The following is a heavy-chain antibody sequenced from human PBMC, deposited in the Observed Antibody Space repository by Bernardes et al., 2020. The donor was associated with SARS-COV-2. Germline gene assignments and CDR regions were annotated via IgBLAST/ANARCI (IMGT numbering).Heavy chain of an antibody. CDR3: ARAADRTFDV. CDR1: LFTCSRYC. V-gene: IGHV3-7*04. J-gene: IGHJ3*01. Sequence: GRSRRLSCAAALFTCSRYCMSLRRQAPGIGLELVANINQDGSQRNYVDSVKGRFTISRDNAKNSLFLQMNSVRVEETAVYYCARAADRTFDVWGQGTMVTVSS. CDR2: INQDGSQR.